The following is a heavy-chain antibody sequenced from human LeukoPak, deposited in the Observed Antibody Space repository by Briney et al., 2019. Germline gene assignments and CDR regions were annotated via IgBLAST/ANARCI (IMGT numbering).Heavy chain of an antibody. CDR1: GFTFDDYA. V-gene: IGHV3-9*01. CDR2: ISWNSGSI. CDR3: ASHVEMATILFY. J-gene: IGHJ4*02. Sequence: GGSLRLSCAASGFTFDDYAMHWVRQAPGKGLEWVSGISWNSGSIGYADSVKGRFTISRDNAKNSLYLQMNSLRAEDTAVYYCASHVEMATILFYWGQGTLVTVSS. D-gene: IGHD5-24*01.